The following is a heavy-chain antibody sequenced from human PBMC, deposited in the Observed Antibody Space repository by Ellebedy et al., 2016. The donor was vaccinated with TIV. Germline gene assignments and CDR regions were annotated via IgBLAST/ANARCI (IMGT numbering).Heavy chain of an antibody. J-gene: IGHJ3*01. CDR2: INPERGIT. D-gene: IGHD4-17*01. Sequence: ASVKVSCXTSGYTFTDYNLQWVRQAPGQGLEWMGWINPERGITNYAQKFQGRVPMTRDTSISTAYMELSRLRSDDTAVYYCAARAPTVTLTGDAFDLWGQGTKVTVSS. V-gene: IGHV1-2*02. CDR3: AARAPTVTLTGDAFDL. CDR1: GYTFTDYN.